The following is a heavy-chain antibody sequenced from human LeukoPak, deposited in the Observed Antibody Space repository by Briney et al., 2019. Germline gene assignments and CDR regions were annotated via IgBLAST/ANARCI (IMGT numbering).Heavy chain of an antibody. Sequence: GGSLRLSCAASGFTFSSYAMHWVRQAPGKGLEWVAVISYDGSNKYYADSVKGRFTISRDNSKNTLYLQMNSLRAEDTAVYYCARDLYDFWSGHYTGIGDYWGQGTLVTVSS. D-gene: IGHD3-3*01. CDR3: ARDLYDFWSGHYTGIGDY. V-gene: IGHV3-30-3*01. CDR1: GFTFSSYA. J-gene: IGHJ4*02. CDR2: ISYDGSNK.